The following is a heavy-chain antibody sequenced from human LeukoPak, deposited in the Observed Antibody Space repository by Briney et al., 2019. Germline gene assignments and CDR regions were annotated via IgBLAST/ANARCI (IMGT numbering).Heavy chain of an antibody. J-gene: IGHJ4*02. V-gene: IGHV3-30*18. D-gene: IGHD6-6*01. CDR2: ISYDGSNK. Sequence: GGSLRLSCAASGFTFSSYGMHWVRQAPGKGLEWVAVISYDGSNKYYADSVKGRFTISRDNSKNTLYLQMNSLRAEDTAVFYCAKDRASIAAYGGQGTLVTVSS. CDR3: AKDRASIAAY. CDR1: GFTFSSYG.